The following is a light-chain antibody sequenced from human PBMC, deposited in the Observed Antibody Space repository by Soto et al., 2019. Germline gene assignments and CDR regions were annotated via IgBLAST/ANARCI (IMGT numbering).Light chain of an antibody. CDR3: QQYSSSRT. CDR2: GAY. Sequence: EIVMTQSPATLSVSPGERATLSFRASQSVSSNLAWYQQKPGQAPRLLLYGAYNRATGIPDRFRGSGSGTDFTLTITRLEPEDFAVYYCQQYSSSRTFGQGTKVDIK. J-gene: IGKJ1*01. V-gene: IGKV3-20*01. CDR1: QSVSSN.